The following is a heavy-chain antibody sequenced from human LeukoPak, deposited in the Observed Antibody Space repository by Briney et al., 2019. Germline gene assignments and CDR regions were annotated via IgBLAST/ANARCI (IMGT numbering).Heavy chain of an antibody. CDR1: GGSISSYY. Sequence: KASETLSLTCTVSGGSISSYYWSWIRQPPGKGLEWIGYIYYSGSTNYNPSLKSRVTISVDTSKNQFSLKLSSVTAADTAVYYCARDNGSGSFDYWGQGTLVTVSS. V-gene: IGHV4-59*01. CDR2: IYYSGST. D-gene: IGHD3-10*01. J-gene: IGHJ4*02. CDR3: ARDNGSGSFDY.